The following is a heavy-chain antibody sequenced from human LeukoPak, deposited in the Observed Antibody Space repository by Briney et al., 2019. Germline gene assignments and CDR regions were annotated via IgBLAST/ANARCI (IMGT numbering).Heavy chain of an antibody. CDR1: GFTFSSYS. Sequence: PGGPLRLSCAASGFTFSSYSMSWVRQAPGKGLEWVSAISGSGGSTYYADSVKGRFTISRDNSKNTLYLQMNSLRAEDTAVYYCAKDPNTAMANQRTLRGQGTLVTVSS. CDR2: ISGSGGST. V-gene: IGHV3-23*01. D-gene: IGHD5-18*01. J-gene: IGHJ4*02. CDR3: AKDPNTAMANQRTL.